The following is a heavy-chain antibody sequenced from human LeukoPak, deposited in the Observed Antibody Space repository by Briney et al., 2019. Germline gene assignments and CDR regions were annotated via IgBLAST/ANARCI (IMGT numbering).Heavy chain of an antibody. CDR3: ARVMLTGYSNWFDP. CDR2: IYYSGST. Sequence: KPSETLSLTCTVSGGSISSYYWSWIRQPPGKGLEWIGYIYYSGSTNYNPSLKSRVTISVDTSKNQFSLKLSSVTAADTGVYYCARVMLTGYSNWFDPWGQGTLVTVSS. V-gene: IGHV4-59*01. J-gene: IGHJ5*02. CDR1: GGSISSYY. D-gene: IGHD3-9*01.